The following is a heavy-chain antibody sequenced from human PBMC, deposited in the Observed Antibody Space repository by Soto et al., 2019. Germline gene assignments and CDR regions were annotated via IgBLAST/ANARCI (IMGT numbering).Heavy chain of an antibody. CDR2: TYYRSKWYN. CDR3: ARDPNNWNYESYYFDY. Sequence: SQTLSLTCAISGDSVSSNSAAWNWIRQSPSRGLEWLGRTYYRSKWYNDYAVSVKGRITINPDTSKNQFSLQLNSVTPEDTAVYYCARDPNNWNYESYYFDYWRQGTLVTVSS. D-gene: IGHD1-7*01. J-gene: IGHJ4*02. CDR1: GDSVSSNSAA. V-gene: IGHV6-1*01.